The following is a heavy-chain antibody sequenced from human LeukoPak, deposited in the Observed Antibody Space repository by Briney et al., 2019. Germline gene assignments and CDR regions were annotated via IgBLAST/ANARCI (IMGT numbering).Heavy chain of an antibody. V-gene: IGHV3-53*01. CDR1: GFTFSSYA. J-gene: IGHJ4*02. D-gene: IGHD6-19*01. CDR2: IYSGGST. Sequence: GGSLRLSCAASGFTFSSYAMSWVRQAPGKGLEWVSVIYSGGSTYYADSVKGRFTTSRDNSKNTLYLQMNSLRAEDTAVYYCARGSYSSGWDYFDYWGQGTLVTVSS. CDR3: ARGSYSSGWDYFDY.